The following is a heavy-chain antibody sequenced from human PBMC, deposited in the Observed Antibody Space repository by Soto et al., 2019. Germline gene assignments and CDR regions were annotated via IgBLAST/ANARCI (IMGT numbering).Heavy chain of an antibody. J-gene: IGHJ6*02. CDR3: ARNFVDNAMPPDYYYGMDV. D-gene: IGHD2-2*01. CDR2: IIPIFGTA. CDR1: GGTFSSYA. Sequence: GASVKVSCKASGGTFSSYAISWVRQAPGQGLEWMGGIIPIFGTANYAQKFQGRVTITADKSTSTAYMELSSLRSEDTAVYYCARNFVDNAMPPDYYYGMDVWGQGTTVTVSS. V-gene: IGHV1-69*06.